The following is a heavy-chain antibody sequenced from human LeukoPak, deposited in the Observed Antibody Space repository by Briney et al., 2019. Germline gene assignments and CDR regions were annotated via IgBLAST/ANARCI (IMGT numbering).Heavy chain of an antibody. Sequence: GGFLRLSCAASGFTFSSYAMSWVRQAPGKGLEWVSVIYSGGSTYYADSVKGRFTISRDNSKNTLYLQMISLRAEDTAVYYCARVGTDFWSGYLDYWGQGTLVTVSS. CDR2: IYSGGST. CDR1: GFTFSSYA. V-gene: IGHV3-53*01. D-gene: IGHD3-3*01. CDR3: ARVGTDFWSGYLDY. J-gene: IGHJ4*02.